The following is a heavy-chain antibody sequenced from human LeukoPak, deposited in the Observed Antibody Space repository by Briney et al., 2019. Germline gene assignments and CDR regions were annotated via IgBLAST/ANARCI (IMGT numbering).Heavy chain of an antibody. V-gene: IGHV3-7*01. CDR3: ARVDVGARLGFDP. J-gene: IGHJ5*02. CDR1: GFIFSNYW. D-gene: IGHD1-26*01. Sequence: PGGSLRLSCAASGFIFSNYWMSWVRQAPGKGLEWVANIKQDGSEKFYVDSVKGRFTISRDNAKNSLYLQMNSLRAEDTAVYYCARVDVGARLGFDPWGQGTLVTVSS. CDR2: IKQDGSEK.